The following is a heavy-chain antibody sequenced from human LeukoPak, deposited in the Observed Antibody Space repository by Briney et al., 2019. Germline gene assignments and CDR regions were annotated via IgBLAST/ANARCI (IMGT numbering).Heavy chain of an antibody. J-gene: IGHJ5*02. CDR3: AKGQGGYENHNWFDP. D-gene: IGHD5-12*01. CDR1: GFTFSSYA. V-gene: IGHV3-23*01. Sequence: GGSLRLSCAASGFTFSSYAMSWVRQAPGKGLEWVLAISGSGGSTYYADSVKGRFTISRDNSKNTLYLQMNSLRAEDTAVYYCAKGQGGYENHNWFDPWGQGTLVTVSS. CDR2: ISGSGGST.